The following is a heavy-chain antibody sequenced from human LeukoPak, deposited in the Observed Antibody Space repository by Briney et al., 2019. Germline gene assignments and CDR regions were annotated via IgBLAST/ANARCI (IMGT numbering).Heavy chain of an antibody. CDR2: ISASGSG. V-gene: IGHV4-61*09. CDR1: GASIGSGSYY. D-gene: IGHD2-2*01. CDR3: ARGRLGYCGITGCFGFFDI. Sequence: PSETLSLTCSVSGASIGSGSYYWGWIRQPAGKGLEWIGHISASGSGDNTASLNSRVITSLDTPKNQFSLKMSSVTAADTAVYYCARGRLGYCGITGCFGFFDIWGQGTMVTVSS. J-gene: IGHJ3*02.